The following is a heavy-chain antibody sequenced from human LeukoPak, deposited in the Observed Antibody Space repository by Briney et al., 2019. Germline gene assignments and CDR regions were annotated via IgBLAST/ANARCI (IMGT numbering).Heavy chain of an antibody. CDR3: ARAQYSSSAFDY. CDR2: IIPIFGIA. Sequence: SVKVSCKASGGTFSSYAISWVRRAPGQGLEWMGRIIPIFGIANYAQKFQGRVTITADKSTSTAYMELSSLRSEDTAVYYCARAQYSSSAFDYWGQGTLVTVSS. CDR1: GGTFSSYA. J-gene: IGHJ4*02. V-gene: IGHV1-69*04. D-gene: IGHD6-6*01.